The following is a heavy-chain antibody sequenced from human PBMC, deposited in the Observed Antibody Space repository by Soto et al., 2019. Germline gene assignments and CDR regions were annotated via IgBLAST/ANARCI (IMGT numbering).Heavy chain of an antibody. CDR3: ARDYGDYAFDY. Sequence: QVQLVESGGGVVQPGRSLRLSCAASGFTFSSYGMHWVRQAPGKGLEWVAVIWYDGSNKYYADSVKGRFTISRDNSKNTLYLQMNSLRAEDTAVYYCARDYGDYAFDYWCQGTLLTVSS. CDR1: GFTFSSYG. CDR2: IWYDGSNK. V-gene: IGHV3-33*01. D-gene: IGHD4-17*01. J-gene: IGHJ4*02.